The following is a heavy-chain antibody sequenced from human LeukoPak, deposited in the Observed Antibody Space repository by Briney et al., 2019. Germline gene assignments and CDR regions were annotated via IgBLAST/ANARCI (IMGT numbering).Heavy chain of an antibody. J-gene: IGHJ4*02. CDR2: ISYDGSSK. CDR1: GFTFSSYG. D-gene: IGHD4-11*01. V-gene: IGHV3-30*18. CDR3: AKTPYSNYGGYLDY. Sequence: PGGSLRLSRAASGFTFSSYGMHWVRQAPGKGLEWVAVISYDGSSKYHADSVKGRFTISRDNSKDTLYLQMNSLRAEDTAVYYCAKTPYSNYGGYLDYWGQGTLVTVSS.